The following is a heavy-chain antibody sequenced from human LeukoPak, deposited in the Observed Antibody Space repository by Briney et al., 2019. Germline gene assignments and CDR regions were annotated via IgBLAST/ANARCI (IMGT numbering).Heavy chain of an antibody. CDR2: IYYSGST. Sequence: SETLSLTCTASGGSISSSSYYWGWIRQPPGKGLEWIGSIYYSGSTYYNPSLKSRVTISVDTSKNQFSLKLSSVTAADTAVYYCARLRVPAAMAGDYWGQGTLVTVSS. D-gene: IGHD2-2*01. J-gene: IGHJ4*02. CDR1: GGSISSSSYY. V-gene: IGHV4-39*01. CDR3: ARLRVPAAMAGDY.